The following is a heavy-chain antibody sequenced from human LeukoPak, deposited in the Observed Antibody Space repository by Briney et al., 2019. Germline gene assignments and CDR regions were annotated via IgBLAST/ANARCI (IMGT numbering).Heavy chain of an antibody. CDR2: IRYDGSNK. CDR1: GFTFSSYG. D-gene: IGHD3-3*01. J-gene: IGHJ4*02. V-gene: IGHV3-30*02. Sequence: GGSLRLSCAASGFTFSSYGMHWVRQAPGKGLEWVAFIRYDGSNKYYADSVKGRFTISRDNSKNTLYLQMNSLRAADTAVYYCARSSRYFGSEGHDYWGQGTLVTVSS. CDR3: ARSSRYFGSEGHDY.